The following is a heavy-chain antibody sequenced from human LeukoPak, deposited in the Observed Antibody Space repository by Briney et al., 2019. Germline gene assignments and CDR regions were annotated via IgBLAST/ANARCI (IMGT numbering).Heavy chain of an antibody. CDR1: EFTFSNYA. V-gene: IGHV3-30-3*01. Sequence: GGSLRLSCTASEFTFSNYALHWVRQAPGKGLQWVAVISYDGSTIHYADSVKGRFIISRDTSKNTLYLQMNSLRAEDTAVYYCARSGGLQKFDYWGQGTLVTVSS. J-gene: IGHJ4*02. CDR3: ARSGGLQKFDY. D-gene: IGHD4-11*01. CDR2: ISYDGSTI.